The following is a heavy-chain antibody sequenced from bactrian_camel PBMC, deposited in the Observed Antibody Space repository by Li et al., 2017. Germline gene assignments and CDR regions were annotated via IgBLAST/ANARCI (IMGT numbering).Heavy chain of an antibody. CDR3: ATLWRRDGFEDLA. CDR2: IYSDGSKT. J-gene: IGHJ6*01. Sequence: VQLVESGGDSVLAGGSLRLSCIVSGSFSRTNVVGWFRQAPGKGLEWVSDIYSDGSKTGYAASVQGRFTISRDNAKNTVYLQMNSLKSEDTALYYCATLWRRDGFEDLAWGQGTQVTVS. D-gene: IGHD1*01. V-gene: IGHV3-2*01. CDR1: GSFSRTNV.